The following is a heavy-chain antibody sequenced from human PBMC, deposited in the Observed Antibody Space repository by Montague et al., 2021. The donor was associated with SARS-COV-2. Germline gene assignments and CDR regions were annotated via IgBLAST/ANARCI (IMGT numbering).Heavy chain of an antibody. CDR1: GGSISSSSYY. CDR3: ARVGRQQLVRLSGMDV. CDR2: IYYSGXT. J-gene: IGHJ6*02. D-gene: IGHD6-13*01. V-gene: IGHV4-39*07. Sequence: SETLSLTCTVSGGSISSSSYYWGWIRQPPGKGLEWIGSIYYSGXTXYXXXXKXRVTISVDTSKNQFSLKLSSVTAADTAAYYCARVGRQQLVRLSGMDVWGQGTTVTVSS.